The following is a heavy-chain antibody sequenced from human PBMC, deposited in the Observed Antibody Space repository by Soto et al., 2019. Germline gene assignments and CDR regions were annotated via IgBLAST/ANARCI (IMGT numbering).Heavy chain of an antibody. D-gene: IGHD2-15*01. CDR3: ATLPPRIVVVMTDLPT. Sequence: QLRESGPGLVKPSGTLSLTCFVSGASISSTYWWSWVRQTPGKRREWIGQIYHTGTTSYNPSLKDRVTISLDKSNNQSSLRLTSMTAADTAVYYCATLPPRIVVVMTDLPTWGQGTLVTVSS. V-gene: IGHV4-4*02. CDR2: IYHTGTT. CDR1: GASISSTYW. J-gene: IGHJ5*02.